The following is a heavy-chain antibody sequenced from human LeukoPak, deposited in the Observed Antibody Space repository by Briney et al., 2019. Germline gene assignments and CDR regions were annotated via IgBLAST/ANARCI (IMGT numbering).Heavy chain of an antibody. CDR1: GGSISSSSYY. CDR2: IYYSGST. J-gene: IGHJ4*02. V-gene: IGHV4-39*07. Sequence: KPSETLSLTCTVSGGSISSSSYYWGWIRQPPGKGLEWIGSIYYSGSTYYNPSLMSRVTISVDTSKNQFSLKLSSVTAADTAVYYCASYTAMVLGFSILKGFDYWGQGTLVTVSS. D-gene: IGHD5-18*01. CDR3: ASYTAMVLGFSILKGFDY.